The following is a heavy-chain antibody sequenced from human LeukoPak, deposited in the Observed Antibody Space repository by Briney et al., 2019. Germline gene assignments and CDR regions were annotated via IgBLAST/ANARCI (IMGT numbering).Heavy chain of an antibody. J-gene: IGHJ3*02. CDR1: GFTFSSYA. V-gene: IGHV3-30-3*01. D-gene: IGHD1-26*01. Sequence: GGSLRLSCAASGFTFSSYAMHWVRQAPGKGLEWVAVISYDGSNKYYADSVKGRFTISRDNAKNSLYLQMNSLRAEDTAVYYCARQFDSGSYLLGDAFDIWAKGQWSPSLQ. CDR2: ISYDGSNK. CDR3: ARQFDSGSYLLGDAFDI.